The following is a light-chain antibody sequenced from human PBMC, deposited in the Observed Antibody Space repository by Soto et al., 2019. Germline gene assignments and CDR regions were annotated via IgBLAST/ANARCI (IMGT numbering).Light chain of an antibody. CDR1: QTIINDY. CDR3: QQYSDSPPFT. V-gene: IGKV3-20*01. Sequence: EIVLTQSPDTLSSSRGERATLSCRASQTIINDYLAWYQQRPGQAPRLLIYNASTRATGIPDRFSGSASGTDFTLTISRLEPEDFTVYYCQQYSDSPPFTFGQGTRLDI. CDR2: NAS. J-gene: IGKJ5*01.